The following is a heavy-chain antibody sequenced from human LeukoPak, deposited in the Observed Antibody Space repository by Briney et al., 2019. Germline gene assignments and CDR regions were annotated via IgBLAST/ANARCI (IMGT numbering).Heavy chain of an antibody. V-gene: IGHV4-4*07. Sequence: PSETLSLTCTVSGGSISSYYWSWIRQPAGRGLEWIGRIYTSGSTNYNPSLKSRVTMSVDLSKNQFSLKLSSVTAADTAVYYCARDLTHDYGSTYYYYAMDVWGQGTTVTVSS. CDR3: ARDLTHDYGSTYYYYAMDV. D-gene: IGHD3-10*01. CDR1: GGSISSYY. J-gene: IGHJ6*02. CDR2: IYTSGST.